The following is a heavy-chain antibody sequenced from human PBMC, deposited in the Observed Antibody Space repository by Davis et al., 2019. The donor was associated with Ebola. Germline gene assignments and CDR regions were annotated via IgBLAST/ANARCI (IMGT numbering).Heavy chain of an antibody. CDR2: IPYRGYI. D-gene: IGHD3-3*01. V-gene: IGHV4-61*05. Sequence: MPSETLSLTCTVSGGSISSSSYYWSWIRQPPGKGLEWIGYIPYRGYINQNPSLKSRVSMSVDTSKNQFSLKLTSVTAADTAVYYCARHPYDFWSGFYFDYWGQGSLVTVSS. CDR1: GGSISSSSYY. J-gene: IGHJ4*02. CDR3: ARHPYDFWSGFYFDY.